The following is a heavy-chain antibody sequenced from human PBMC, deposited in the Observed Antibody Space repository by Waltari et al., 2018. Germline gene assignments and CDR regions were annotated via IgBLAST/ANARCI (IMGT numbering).Heavy chain of an antibody. CDR1: GGSFSGYS. D-gene: IGHD1-26*01. CDR2: IKQGGSA. J-gene: IGHJ3*02. Sequence: QVQLQQWGAGLLKPSETLSLTCAVYGGSFSGYSCSWIRQPPGKGRDGIGEIKQGGSANYDPALKSGVTISVDTSKNQFSLKLSSVTAADTAVYYCARAWISLIRGATRAFDIWGQGTMVTVS. CDR3: ARAWISLIRGATRAFDI. V-gene: IGHV4-34*01.